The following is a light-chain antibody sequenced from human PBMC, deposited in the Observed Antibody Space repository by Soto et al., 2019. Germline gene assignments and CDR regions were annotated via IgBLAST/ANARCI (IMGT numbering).Light chain of an antibody. V-gene: IGKV3-20*01. CDR2: GAS. J-gene: IGKJ1*01. CDR1: QNFGSTY. Sequence: EVVLTQSPDTLSLSPGERATLSCMASQNFGSTYLAWYQQKRGQAPRFLIYGASSRATGTPDRFSGSGSGTDFTLTISRLEPEDFAVYYCQQYGRSPTTFGQGTKVDIK. CDR3: QQYGRSPTT.